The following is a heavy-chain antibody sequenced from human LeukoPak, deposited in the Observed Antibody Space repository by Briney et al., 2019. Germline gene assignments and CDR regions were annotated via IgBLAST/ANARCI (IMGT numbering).Heavy chain of an antibody. CDR2: IKEDGSEK. CDR3: ARSRYTVISAPYSEYFQE. J-gene: IGHJ1*01. CDR1: GFTFSRYW. V-gene: IGHV3-7*01. D-gene: IGHD2-2*02. Sequence: GGSLRLSCVVSGFTFSRYWMSWVRQAPGKGLEWVATIKEDGSEKYYVDSVKGRFTISRDNAKNSLYLQMNSLRAEDTDVYYCARSRYTVISAPYSEYFQEWGQGTLVTVSS.